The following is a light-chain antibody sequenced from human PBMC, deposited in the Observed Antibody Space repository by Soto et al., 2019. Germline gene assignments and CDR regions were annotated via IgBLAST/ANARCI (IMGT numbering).Light chain of an antibody. CDR2: DVS. Sequence: QSALTQSASVSGSPGQSITISCTGTSSNVGGYNYVSWYQQQPGKAPKLIIYDVSNRPLGVSTRFSGSKSGNTASLTIAGLQVEDEAYYSCSSYTSSNSWVFGGGTKLTVL. J-gene: IGLJ3*02. CDR3: SSYTSSNSWV. CDR1: SSNVGGYNY. V-gene: IGLV2-14*01.